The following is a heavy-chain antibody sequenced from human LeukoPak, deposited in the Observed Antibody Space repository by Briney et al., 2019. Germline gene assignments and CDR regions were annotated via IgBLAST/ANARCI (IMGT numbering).Heavy chain of an antibody. V-gene: IGHV3-66*01. Sequence: GGSLRLSCAASGFTVSSNYMSWVRQAPGKGLEWVSVIYSGGSTYYADSVKGRFTISRDNSKNTLYLQMNSLRAEDTAVYYCARGVRFRGGHRYASPDFDYWGQGTLVTVSS. D-gene: IGHD3-16*02. CDR2: IYSGGST. J-gene: IGHJ4*02. CDR1: GFTVSSNY. CDR3: ARGVRFRGGHRYASPDFDY.